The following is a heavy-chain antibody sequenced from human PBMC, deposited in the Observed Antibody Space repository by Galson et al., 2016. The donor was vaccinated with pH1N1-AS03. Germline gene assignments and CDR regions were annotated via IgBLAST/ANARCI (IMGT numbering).Heavy chain of an antibody. CDR2: INPKSGVT. CDR3: ARDPRGPCTSSTCPTAYYFGMDV. D-gene: IGHD2-2*01. Sequence: SVKVSCKASGYTFTGFSINWVRQAPGQGLELMGWINPKSGVTNYAQKFQAWVTMTRDTSSSTAYMELSGLKSDDTAVNYCARDPRGPCTSSTCPTAYYFGMDVWGQGTTVIVSS. CDR1: GYTFTGFS. V-gene: IGHV1-2*04. J-gene: IGHJ6*02.